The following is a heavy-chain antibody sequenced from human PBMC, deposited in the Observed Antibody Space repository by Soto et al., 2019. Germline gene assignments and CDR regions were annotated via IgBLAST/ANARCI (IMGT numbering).Heavy chain of an antibody. V-gene: IGHV3-23*01. J-gene: IGHJ4*02. Sequence: EVQLLESGGGLVQPGGSLRLSCAASAFTFSSYAMSWVRQAPGKGLEWVSAISGSGGSTYYADSVKGRFTISRDNAKNSLYLQLNDWRDEDPAVYYCATERHQTTVTLGRFVYWSQGTLVTVS. CDR3: ATERHQTTVTLGRFVY. CDR1: AFTFSSYA. CDR2: ISGSGGST. D-gene: IGHD4-17*01.